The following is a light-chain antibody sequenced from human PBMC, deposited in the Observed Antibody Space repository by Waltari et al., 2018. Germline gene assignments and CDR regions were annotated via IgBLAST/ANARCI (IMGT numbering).Light chain of an antibody. CDR3: QEYNRFST. V-gene: IGKV1-5*01. CDR2: DAS. Sequence: DIQMTQSPSSLSASVGDRVTITCRASQSISSSLYWYQQKSGKAPKLLIYDASNLGDGIPSRFSGSGFGTNFTLTINSLQPDDFATYYCQEYNRFSTFGLGTKV. J-gene: IGKJ1*01. CDR1: QSISSS.